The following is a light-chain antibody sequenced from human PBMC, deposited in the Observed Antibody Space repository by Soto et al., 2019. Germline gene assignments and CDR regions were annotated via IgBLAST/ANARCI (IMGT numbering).Light chain of an antibody. Sequence: LTQSPGTLSLSPGERATLSCRATQNVDSRLLTWFQQKPGQAPRLLIDGSSIRATGIPERFSGSGSGTNFSLTISKVEPEDFAVYYCQQFSESPPAFTFAQGTKLEL. J-gene: IGKJ2*01. V-gene: IGKV3-20*01. CDR3: QQFSESPPAFT. CDR1: QNVDSRL. CDR2: GSS.